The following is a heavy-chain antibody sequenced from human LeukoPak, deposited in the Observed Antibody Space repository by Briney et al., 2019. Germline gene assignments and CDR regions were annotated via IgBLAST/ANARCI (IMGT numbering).Heavy chain of an antibody. CDR2: IRYDGSNK. Sequence: GGSLRLSCAASGFTFSSYGMHWVRQAPGKGLEWVAFIRYDGSNKYYADSVKGRFTISRDNSKNTLYLQMNSLRAEDTAVYYCARDHTAISHFDYWGQGTLVTVSS. D-gene: IGHD2-2*02. V-gene: IGHV3-30*02. CDR3: ARDHTAISHFDY. J-gene: IGHJ4*02. CDR1: GFTFSSYG.